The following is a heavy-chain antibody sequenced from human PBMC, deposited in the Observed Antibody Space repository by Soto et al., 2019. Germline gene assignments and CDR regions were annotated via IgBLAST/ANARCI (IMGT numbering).Heavy chain of an antibody. Sequence: ESGGGLVKPGGSLRLSCAASGFTFSSYSMNWVRQAPGKGLEWVSSISSSSSYIYYADSVKGRFTISRDNAKNSLYLQMNSLRAEDTAVYYCARDEVPGGLFDYWGQGTLVTVSS. V-gene: IGHV3-21*01. CDR1: GFTFSSYS. CDR3: ARDEVPGGLFDY. CDR2: ISSSSSYI. J-gene: IGHJ4*02. D-gene: IGHD3-10*01.